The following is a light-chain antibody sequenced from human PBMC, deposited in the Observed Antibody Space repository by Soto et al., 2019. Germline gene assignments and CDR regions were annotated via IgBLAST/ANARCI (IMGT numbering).Light chain of an antibody. CDR2: VNSDGSN. J-gene: IGLJ1*01. CDR1: SGDSSYA. V-gene: IGLV4-69*02. Sequence: QLVLTQSPSASASLGASVKITCSLSSGDSSYAIAWYQQQPEKGPRYLMQVNSDGSNNKGDGIPDSFSGSSSGAERYLTISSLQSDDEADYYCQTWGTGILYVFVPGTKATV. CDR3: QTWGTGILYV.